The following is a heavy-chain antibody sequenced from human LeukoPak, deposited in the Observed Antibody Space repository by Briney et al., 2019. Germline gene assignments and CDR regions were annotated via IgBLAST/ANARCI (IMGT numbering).Heavy chain of an antibody. D-gene: IGHD3-9*01. CDR3: ARAYYDILTGYYIFRGGMEV. Sequence: GGSLRLSCAASGFTFSDYYMSWIRQAPGKGLEWVSYISSSGSTIYYADSVKGRFTISRDNAKNSLYLQMNSLRAEDTAVYYCARAYYDILTGYYIFRGGMEVWGQGTTVTVSS. J-gene: IGHJ6*02. CDR1: GFTFSDYY. V-gene: IGHV3-11*04. CDR2: ISSSGSTI.